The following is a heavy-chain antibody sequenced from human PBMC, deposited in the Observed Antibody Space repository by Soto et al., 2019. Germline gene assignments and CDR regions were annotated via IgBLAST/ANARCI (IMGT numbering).Heavy chain of an antibody. D-gene: IGHD5-12*01. Sequence: SETLSLTCTVSGGSISSHYWSWIRQPPGQGLEWIGYIYYSGSTNYNPSLKSRVTISVDTSKSQFSLRLSSVTAADTAVYFCARLDGYDHYFDYGGKGALVTVSS. CDR2: IYYSGST. V-gene: IGHV4-59*08. CDR3: ARLDGYDHYFDY. CDR1: GGSISSHY. J-gene: IGHJ4*02.